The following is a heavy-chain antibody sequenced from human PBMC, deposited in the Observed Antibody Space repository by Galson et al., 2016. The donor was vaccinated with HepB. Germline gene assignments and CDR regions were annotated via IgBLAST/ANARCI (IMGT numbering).Heavy chain of an antibody. J-gene: IGHJ4*02. D-gene: IGHD3-10*01. CDR3: AKAGQFDYFASH. CDR2: ISFDGNNK. V-gene: IGHV3-30*18. CDR1: GFTFSSYG. Sequence: SLRLSCAASGFTFSSYGMHWVRQAPGKGLEWVAVISFDGNNKFYGDSVKGRFTISRDASTNTLFLQMVSLRLEDTAVYYCAKAGQFDYFASHWGQGTLVTVSS.